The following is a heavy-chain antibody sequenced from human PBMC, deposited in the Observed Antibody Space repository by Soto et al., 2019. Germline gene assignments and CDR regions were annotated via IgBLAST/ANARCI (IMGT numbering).Heavy chain of an antibody. J-gene: IGHJ4*02. CDR1: GYTFTSYA. CDR3: ARERLQRNIVVVVAVTLDY. D-gene: IGHD2-15*01. V-gene: IGHV1-3*01. Sequence: ASVKVSCKASGYTFTSYAMHWVRQAPGQRLEWMGWINAGNGNTKYSQKFQGRVTITRDTSASTAYMELSSLRSEDTAVYYCARERLQRNIVVVVAVTLDYWGQGTLVTVSS. CDR2: INAGNGNT.